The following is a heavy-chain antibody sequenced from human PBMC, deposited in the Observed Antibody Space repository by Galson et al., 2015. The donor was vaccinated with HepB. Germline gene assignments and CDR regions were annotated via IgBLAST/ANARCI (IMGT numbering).Heavy chain of an antibody. Sequence: SLRLSCAASGFTFGGYGMHWVRQAPGKGLEWVAVISFDGSYKFYADSVKGRFTISRDDSKNTLYLQMNSLRREDTAVYFCTSVVTEAYDAFDVWGQGTVITVSS. CDR3: TSVVTEAYDAFDV. D-gene: IGHD2-21*02. J-gene: IGHJ3*01. V-gene: IGHV3-30*03. CDR2: ISFDGSYK. CDR1: GFTFGGYG.